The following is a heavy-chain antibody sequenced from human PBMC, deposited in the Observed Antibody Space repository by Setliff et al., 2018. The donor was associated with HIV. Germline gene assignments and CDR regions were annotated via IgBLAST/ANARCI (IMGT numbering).Heavy chain of an antibody. CDR3: ARERSRGYTDPPRFDY. Sequence: PSETLSLTCTVSGDSINNYYWSWIRQPPGKGLEWIGYVYSTGSTNSKSSLKSRVTISVDTSKNQFSLRLTSVTAADTAVYYCARERSRGYTDPPRFDYWGQGTLVTVSS. D-gene: IGHD5-18*01. V-gene: IGHV4-4*08. CDR1: GDSINNYY. CDR2: VYSTGST. J-gene: IGHJ4*02.